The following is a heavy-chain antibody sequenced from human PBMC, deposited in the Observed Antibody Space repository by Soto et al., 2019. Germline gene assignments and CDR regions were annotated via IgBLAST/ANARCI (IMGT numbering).Heavy chain of an antibody. Sequence: NPSETLSLTCSLSGASITSTTYFWAWIRQPPGKGLEWVGSIYYGGKTHYNPSLKSRTTISVDRSRNQFSLQVSSVTAADTAVYYCAKNLPRTGRFDYWGQGTVVTVSS. CDR1: GASITSTTYF. J-gene: IGHJ4*02. CDR3: AKNLPRTGRFDY. V-gene: IGHV4-39*01. CDR2: IYYGGKT.